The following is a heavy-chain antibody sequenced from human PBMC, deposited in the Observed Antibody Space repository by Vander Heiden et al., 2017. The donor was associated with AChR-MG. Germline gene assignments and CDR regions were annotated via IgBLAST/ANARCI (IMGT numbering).Heavy chain of an antibody. CDR1: GGSFSGYY. D-gene: IGHD2-2*01. J-gene: IGHJ5*02. V-gene: IGHV4-34*01. Sequence: QVQLQQWGAGLLKLSETLSLTCAVYGGSFSGYYWSWIRQPPGKGLEWIWEINHSGSTNYNPSLKSRVTISVDTSKNQFSLKLSSVTAADTAVYYCARAGYCSSTSCYHRRNWFDPWGQGTLVTVSS. CDR3: ARAGYCSSTSCYHRRNWFDP. CDR2: INHSGST.